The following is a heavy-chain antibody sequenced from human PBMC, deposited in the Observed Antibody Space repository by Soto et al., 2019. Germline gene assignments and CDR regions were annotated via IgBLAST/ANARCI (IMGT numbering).Heavy chain of an antibody. CDR1: GGSISNYY. CDR2: VSSTGST. Sequence: SETLSLTCTVSGGSISNYYWSWIRQPAEKRLEWIGRVSSTGSTYYNPSLKSRVTISVDTPKNQFSLNLTSVTAADTAVYYCARGVPAAGTDWFDPWGQGTLVTVSS. CDR3: ARGVPAAGTDWFDP. D-gene: IGHD6-13*01. J-gene: IGHJ5*02. V-gene: IGHV4-4*07.